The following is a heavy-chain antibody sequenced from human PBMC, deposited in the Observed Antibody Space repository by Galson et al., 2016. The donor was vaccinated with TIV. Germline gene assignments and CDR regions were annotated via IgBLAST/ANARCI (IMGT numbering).Heavy chain of an antibody. D-gene: IGHD2-21*02. CDR2: ISAYSGDT. CDR1: GYTFNKCG. CDR3: TRDRGSMTVIPVIDYNFGMDV. Sequence: SVKVSCKASGYTFNKCGVTWVRQAPGQGLEWMGWISAYSGDTNYAQKFQGRVTMTTDTYTSTAYMDLRSLRSDDTAVYYCTRDRGSMTVIPVIDYNFGMDVWGQGTTVTVSS. V-gene: IGHV1-18*01. J-gene: IGHJ6*02.